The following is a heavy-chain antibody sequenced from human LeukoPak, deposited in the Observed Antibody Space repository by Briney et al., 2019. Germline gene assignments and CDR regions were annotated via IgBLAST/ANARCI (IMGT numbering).Heavy chain of an antibody. CDR3: AREIVAGAGEDYFDQ. V-gene: IGHV4-59*11. CDR2: VTNSGTT. Sequence: SETLSLTCNVSGEPISSHYWSWTRQSPGKGLEWIGYVTNSGTTKFNPSLKSRVTISRDTSKNQISLRLSSVTAADTAVFFCAREIVAGAGEDYFDQWGQESWSPSPQ. J-gene: IGHJ4*01. D-gene: IGHD6-13*01. CDR1: GEPISSHY.